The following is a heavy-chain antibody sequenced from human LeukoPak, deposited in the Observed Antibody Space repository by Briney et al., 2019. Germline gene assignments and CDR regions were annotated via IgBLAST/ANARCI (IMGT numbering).Heavy chain of an antibody. J-gene: IGHJ6*02. V-gene: IGHV4-4*07. CDR3: ARVQWNRGYYYGMDV. CDR1: GGSISSYY. D-gene: IGHD1-1*01. Sequence: PSETLSLTCTVSGGSISSYYWSWIRQPAGKGLEWIGRIYTSGSTNYNPSLKSRVTMSVDTSKNQFSLKLSSVTAADTAVYYCARVQWNRGYYYGMDVWGQGTTVTVSS. CDR2: IYTSGST.